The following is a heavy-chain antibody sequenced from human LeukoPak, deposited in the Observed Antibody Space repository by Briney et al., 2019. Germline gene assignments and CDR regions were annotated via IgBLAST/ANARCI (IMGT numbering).Heavy chain of an antibody. Sequence: PSETLSLTCTVSGGSISSYYWSWIRQPPGKGLEWIGYIYYSGSTNYNPSLKSRVTISVDTSKNQFSLKLSSVTAADTAAYYCARLGYSSSWYGLLDYWGQGTLVTVSS. D-gene: IGHD6-13*01. CDR1: GGSISSYY. J-gene: IGHJ4*02. V-gene: IGHV4-59*01. CDR2: IYYSGST. CDR3: ARLGYSSSWYGLLDY.